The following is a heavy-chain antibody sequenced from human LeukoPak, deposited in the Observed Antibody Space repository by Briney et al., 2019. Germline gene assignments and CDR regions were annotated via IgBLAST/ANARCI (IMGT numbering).Heavy chain of an antibody. J-gene: IGHJ5*02. CDR2: IYYSGST. CDR1: GGSISSGGYY. CDR3: ARGGDSSGYYPQHNYNWFDP. V-gene: IGHV4-31*03. D-gene: IGHD3-22*01. Sequence: SQTLSLTCTVSGGSISSGGYYWSWIRQHPGKGLEWIGYIYYSGSTYYNPSLKSRVTISVDMSKNQFSLKLSSVTAADTAVYYCARGGDSSGYYPQHNYNWFDPWGQGTLVTVSS.